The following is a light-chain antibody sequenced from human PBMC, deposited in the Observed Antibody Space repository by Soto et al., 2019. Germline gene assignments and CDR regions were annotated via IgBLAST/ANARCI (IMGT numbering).Light chain of an antibody. V-gene: IGKV3-15*01. Sequence: EVVMTQSPATLSVSPGERVTFSCRASQSVTTNLAWYQHKPGQSPRLLISGASTGASGIPPRFSGSGSGTEFTLTIARLQSADFAVYYCQQYDRWPVTFGGGTKVEIK. CDR2: GAS. J-gene: IGKJ4*01. CDR3: QQYDRWPVT. CDR1: QSVTTN.